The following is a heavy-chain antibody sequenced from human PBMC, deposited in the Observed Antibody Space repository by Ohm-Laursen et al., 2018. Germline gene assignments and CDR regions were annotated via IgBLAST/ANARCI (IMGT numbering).Heavy chain of an antibody. D-gene: IGHD5-18*01. J-gene: IGHJ6*02. V-gene: IGHV3-7*01. CDR2: IKQDGSEK. Sequence: SLRLSCTASGFTFSSYGMHWVRQAPGKGLEWVANIKQDGSEKYYVDSVKGRFTISRDNAKNSLYLQMNSLRAEDTAVYYCASLSGYSYVNYYYGMDVWGQGTTVTVSS. CDR1: GFTFSSYG. CDR3: ASLSGYSYVNYYYGMDV.